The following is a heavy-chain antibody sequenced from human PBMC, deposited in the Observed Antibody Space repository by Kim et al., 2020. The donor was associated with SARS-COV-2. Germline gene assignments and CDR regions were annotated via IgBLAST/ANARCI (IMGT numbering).Heavy chain of an antibody. CDR3: ARHISGNPFDY. V-gene: IGHV5-51*01. J-gene: IGHJ4*02. D-gene: IGHD1-20*01. Sequence: GESLKISCKSSGYTFTTAYIAWVRQVPGKGLESMGLISPVNSNPEYSPSFQGQVTFSVDKSISTAFLQWTSLKASDTAMYYCARHISGNPFDYWGPGTLVTVSS. CDR2: ISPVNSNP. CDR1: GYTFTTAY.